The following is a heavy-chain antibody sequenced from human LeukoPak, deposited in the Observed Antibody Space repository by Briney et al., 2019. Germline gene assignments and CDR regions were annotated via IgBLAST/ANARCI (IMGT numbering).Heavy chain of an antibody. D-gene: IGHD6-13*01. CDR2: ISSNGGST. CDR1: GFTFSSYA. V-gene: IGHV3-64*01. J-gene: IGHJ4*02. Sequence: GGSLRLSCAASGFTFSSYAMHWVRQAPGKGLEYVSAISSNGGSTYYANSVKGRFTISRDNSKNTLYLQMGSLRAEDMAVYYCASWQAAAGTGYWGQGTLVTVSS. CDR3: ASWQAAAGTGY.